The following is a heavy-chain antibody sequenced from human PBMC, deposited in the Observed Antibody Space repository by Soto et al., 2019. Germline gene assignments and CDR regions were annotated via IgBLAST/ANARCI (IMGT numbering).Heavy chain of an antibody. CDR2: ISYDGSNK. CDR1: GFTFSSYG. CDR3: AKDKGYDYVRMDV. V-gene: IGHV3-30*18. J-gene: IGHJ6*02. D-gene: IGHD5-12*01. Sequence: LRLSCAASGFTFSSYGMHWVRQAPGKGLEWVAVISYDGSNKYYADSVKGRFTISRDNSKNTLYLQMNSLRAEDTAVYYCAKDKGYDYVRMDVWGQGTTVTVSS.